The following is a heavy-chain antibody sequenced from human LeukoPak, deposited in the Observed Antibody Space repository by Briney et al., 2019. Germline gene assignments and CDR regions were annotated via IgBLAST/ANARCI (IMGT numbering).Heavy chain of an antibody. CDR3: ARGGYYGSGNDFRFDP. J-gene: IGHJ5*02. Sequence: GGSLRLSCAASGFTVSSNYMSWVRQAPGKGLEWVSAISSSSSYIYYADSVKGRFTISRDNAKNSLYLQMNSLRAEDTAVYYCARGGYYGSGNDFRFDPWGQGTLVTVSS. CDR1: GFTVSSNY. CDR2: ISSSSSYI. V-gene: IGHV3-21*01. D-gene: IGHD3-10*01.